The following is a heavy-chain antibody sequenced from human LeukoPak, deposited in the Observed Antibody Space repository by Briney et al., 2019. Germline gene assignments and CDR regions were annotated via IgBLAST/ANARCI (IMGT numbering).Heavy chain of an antibody. CDR1: GFTFSSYW. D-gene: IGHD5-24*01. J-gene: IGHJ4*02. CDR3: ARSDGGFDY. V-gene: IGHV3-74*03. Sequence: GGSLRLSCAASGFTFSSYWMHWVRQAPGKGLVWVSHIINDGSRTTYADSVKGRFTISRDNAKNMVYLQMNSLRAEDTAVYYCARSDGGFDYWGQGTLVTVSA. CDR2: IINDGSRT.